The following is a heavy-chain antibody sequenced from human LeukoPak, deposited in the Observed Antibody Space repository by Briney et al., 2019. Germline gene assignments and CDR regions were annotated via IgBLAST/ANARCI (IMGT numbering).Heavy chain of an antibody. D-gene: IGHD2-15*01. J-gene: IGHJ5*02. Sequence: ASVKVSCKASGGTLSSYAISWVRQAPGQGLEWMGWISAYNGNTNYAQKLQGRVTMTTDTSTSTAYMELRSLRSDDTAVYYCARGLLVYCSGGSCLGWFDPWGQGTPVTVSS. CDR3: ARGLLVYCSGGSCLGWFDP. CDR1: GGTLSSYA. V-gene: IGHV1-18*01. CDR2: ISAYNGNT.